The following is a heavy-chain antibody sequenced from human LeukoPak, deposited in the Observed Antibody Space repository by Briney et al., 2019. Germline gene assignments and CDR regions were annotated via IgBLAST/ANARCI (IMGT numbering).Heavy chain of an antibody. Sequence: SETLSLTCAVYGGSFSGYYWSWIRKPPGKGLEWIGEINHSGSTNYNPSLKSRVTISVDTSKNQFSLKLSSVTAADTAVYYCARGGDGYKIDYWGQGTLVTVSS. CDR3: ARGGDGYKIDY. J-gene: IGHJ4*02. CDR1: GGSFSGYY. V-gene: IGHV4-34*01. D-gene: IGHD5-24*01. CDR2: INHSGST.